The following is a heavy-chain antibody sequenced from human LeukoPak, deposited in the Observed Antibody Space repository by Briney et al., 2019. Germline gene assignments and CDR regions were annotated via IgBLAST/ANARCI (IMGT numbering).Heavy chain of an antibody. V-gene: IGHV3-15*01. CDR3: TTNDAFDI. CDR2: IKTKTDGGTT. J-gene: IGHJ3*02. Sequence: AGGSLRLSCAASGFTLSSAWMNWVRQAPGKGLEWVGRIKTKTDGGTTEYAAPVKGRFTISRDDSKNTLYLQMNSLKTEDTAMYYCTTNDAFDIWGQGTMVTVSS. CDR1: GFTLSSAW.